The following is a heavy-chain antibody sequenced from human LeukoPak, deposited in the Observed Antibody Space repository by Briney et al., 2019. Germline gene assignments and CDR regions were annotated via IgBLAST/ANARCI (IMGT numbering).Heavy chain of an antibody. CDR2: INHSGST. V-gene: IGHV4-34*01. Sequence: SETLSLTCAVYGGSFSGYYWSWIRQPPGKGLEWIGEINHSGSTNYNPSLKSRVTISVDTSKNQFSLKLSSVAAADTAVYYCARAGRYSYGYTGYWGQGTLVTVSS. CDR3: ARAGRYSYGYTGY. D-gene: IGHD5-18*01. CDR1: GGSFSGYY. J-gene: IGHJ4*02.